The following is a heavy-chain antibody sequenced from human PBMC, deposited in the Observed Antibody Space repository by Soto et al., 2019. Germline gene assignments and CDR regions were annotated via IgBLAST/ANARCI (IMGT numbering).Heavy chain of an antibody. Sequence: EVQLVESGGGLVQPGGSLRLSCAPSGFTLSIYSMNWVRQAPGKGLEWISYISSSSSIIYYADSVKGRFTISRDNAKNSLYLQINSLRDEDTAVYYCARPYSSRWSIYYGMDVWGQGTTVTVSS. CDR1: GFTLSIYS. CDR2: ISSSSSII. CDR3: ARPYSSRWSIYYGMDV. V-gene: IGHV3-48*02. D-gene: IGHD6-13*01. J-gene: IGHJ6*02.